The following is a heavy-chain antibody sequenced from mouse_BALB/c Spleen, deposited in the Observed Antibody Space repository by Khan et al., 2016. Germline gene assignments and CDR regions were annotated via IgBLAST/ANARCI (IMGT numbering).Heavy chain of an antibody. D-gene: IGHD1-1*01. J-gene: IGHJ2*01. Sequence: VQLQESGPELVKPGTSVKMSCKASGYIFTSYYIQWVKQRPGQGLEWIGWIYPGDGSTNYNEKFKGKTTLTADKSSTTAYMLLSSLTSEDSVIYFCARDYGSSPDYWGQGTTLTVSS. CDR2: IYPGDGST. CDR1: GYIFTSYY. V-gene: IGHV1S56*01. CDR3: ARDYGSSPDY.